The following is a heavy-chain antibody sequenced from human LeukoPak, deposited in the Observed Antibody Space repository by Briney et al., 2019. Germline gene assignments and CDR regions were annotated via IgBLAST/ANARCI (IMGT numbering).Heavy chain of an antibody. V-gene: IGHV3-21*01. J-gene: IGHJ4*02. Sequence: GGSLRLSCAASGFTFSSYSMNWVRQAPGKGLEWVSSISSSSSYIYYADSVKGRFTISRDNAKKSLFLQMNSLRAEDTAIYYCARGLNRAFDYWGQGTLVTVSS. CDR1: GFTFSSYS. CDR2: ISSSSSYI. CDR3: ARGLNRAFDY. D-gene: IGHD2/OR15-2a*01.